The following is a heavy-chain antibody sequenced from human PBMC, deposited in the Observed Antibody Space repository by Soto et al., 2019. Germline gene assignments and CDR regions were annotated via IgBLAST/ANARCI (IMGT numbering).Heavy chain of an antibody. V-gene: IGHV4-39*01. J-gene: IGHJ4*02. CDR1: GGSISNSTYY. CDR2: VYKSGGT. CDR3: ARHHDAGYYFDY. Sequence: QLQLQESGPGLVKPSETLSLTCSVSGGSISNSTYYWDSIRQSPGKGLEWIGRVYKSGGTYYNPSLKSRVSMSVDTPNNQFSLKINSVTAADTALYYCARHHDAGYYFDYWGQGILVTVSS.